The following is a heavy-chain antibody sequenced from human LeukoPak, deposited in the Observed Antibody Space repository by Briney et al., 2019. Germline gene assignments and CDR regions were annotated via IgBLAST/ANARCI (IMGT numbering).Heavy chain of an antibody. Sequence: SEXXSLTCAVYGGSFSGYYWSWIRQPPGKGLEWIGEINHSGSTNYNPSLKSRVTISVDTSKNQFSLKLSSVTAADTAVYYCARDYGVTDYWGQGTLVTVSS. D-gene: IGHD4-17*01. CDR2: INHSGST. CDR1: GGSFSGYY. J-gene: IGHJ4*02. V-gene: IGHV4-34*01. CDR3: ARDYGVTDY.